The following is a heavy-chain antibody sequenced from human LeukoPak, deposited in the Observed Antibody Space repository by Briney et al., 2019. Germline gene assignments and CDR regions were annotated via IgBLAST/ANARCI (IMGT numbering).Heavy chain of an antibody. CDR1: SGSFSGYY. V-gene: IGHV4-34*01. CDR3: ARVVGYCSGGSCYSNWFDP. Sequence: SETLSLTCAVYSGSFSGYYWSWIRQPPGKGLKWIGEINHSGSTNYNPSLKSRATISVDTSKNQFSLNLSSVTAADTAVYYCARVVGYCSGGSCYSNWFDPWGQGTLVTVSS. CDR2: INHSGST. J-gene: IGHJ5*02. D-gene: IGHD2-15*01.